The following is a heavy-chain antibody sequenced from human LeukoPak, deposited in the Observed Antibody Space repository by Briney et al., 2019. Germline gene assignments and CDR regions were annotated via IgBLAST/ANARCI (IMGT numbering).Heavy chain of an antibody. CDR1: GFPFSSYW. V-gene: IGHV3-74*01. J-gene: IGHJ6*03. CDR2: LNNDGSST. Sequence: GSLRLSCAATGFPFSSYWMHWVRPAPGKGLVWVSRLNNDGSSTSYADSVKGRFTISRDNAKNTLYLQMNSLRAEDTAVYYCARDHRGSGSRYYYYYMDVWGKGTTVTISS. CDR3: ARDHRGSGSRYYYYYMDV. D-gene: IGHD3-10*01.